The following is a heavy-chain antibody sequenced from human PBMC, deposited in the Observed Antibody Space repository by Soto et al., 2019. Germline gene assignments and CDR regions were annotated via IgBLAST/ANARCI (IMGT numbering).Heavy chain of an antibody. CDR2: IRSKANSYAT. CDR3: TTPYCSSTSCWDD. D-gene: IGHD2-2*01. CDR1: GFTFSGSA. J-gene: IGHJ4*02. Sequence: PGGSLRLSCAASGFTFSGSAMHWVRQASGKGLEWVGRIRSKANSYATAYAASVKGRFTISRDDSKNTAYLQMNSLKTEDTAVYYGTTPYCSSTSCWDDWGQGTLVTVSS. V-gene: IGHV3-73*01.